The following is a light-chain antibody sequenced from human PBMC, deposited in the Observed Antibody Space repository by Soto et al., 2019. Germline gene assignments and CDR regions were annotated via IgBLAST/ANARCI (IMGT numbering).Light chain of an antibody. J-gene: IGKJ4*01. V-gene: IGKV3-11*01. Sequence: EIVLTQSPATLSLSPGERATLSCRASQSVSSYLAWYQQKPGQAPRLLIYDASNRATGIPARFSGSGSGTDFTLTISSLEPEDFAVYYCKQRSNWPKLTLGGGTKVDTK. CDR2: DAS. CDR3: KQRSNWPKLT. CDR1: QSVSSY.